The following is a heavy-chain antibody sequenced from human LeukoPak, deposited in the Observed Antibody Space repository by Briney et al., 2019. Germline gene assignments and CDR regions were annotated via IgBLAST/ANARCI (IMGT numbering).Heavy chain of an antibody. D-gene: IGHD4-11*01. CDR3: PRVASNYDFDY. Sequence: GGSLRLSCAASGFTFSSYSMNWVRQAPGKGLEWVSSISSRSTYIYYVDSVRGRFTVSRDNAQNSLYLQMNSLRAEDTALYYCPRVASNYDFDYWGQGTLVSVSS. J-gene: IGHJ4*02. CDR2: ISSRSTYI. CDR1: GFTFSSYS. V-gene: IGHV3-21*04.